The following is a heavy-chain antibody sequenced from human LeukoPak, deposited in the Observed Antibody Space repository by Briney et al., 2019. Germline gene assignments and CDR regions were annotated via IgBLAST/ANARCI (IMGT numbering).Heavy chain of an antibody. D-gene: IGHD1-7*01. Sequence: SETLSLTCAVYGGSFSGYYWSWIRQPPGKGLEWIGEINHSGSTNYNPSLKSRVTISVDTSKNQFSLKLSSVTAADTAVYYCARGFDPGTIDYWGQGTPVTVSS. V-gene: IGHV4-34*01. J-gene: IGHJ4*02. CDR1: GGSFSGYY. CDR2: INHSGST. CDR3: ARGFDPGTIDY.